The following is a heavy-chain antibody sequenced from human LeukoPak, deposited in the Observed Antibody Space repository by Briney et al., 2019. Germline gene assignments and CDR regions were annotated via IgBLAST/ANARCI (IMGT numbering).Heavy chain of an antibody. J-gene: IGHJ4*02. Sequence: GRSLRLSCAASGFTFSNYGMHWVRQAPGKGLEWVAVIWYDGSNKYYADSVKGRFTISRDNSKNTLYVQMNSLRAEDTAVYYCARGYGSGSYPIDYWGQGTVVTVSS. CDR2: IWYDGSNK. CDR1: GFTFSNYG. D-gene: IGHD3-10*01. V-gene: IGHV3-33*01. CDR3: ARGYGSGSYPIDY.